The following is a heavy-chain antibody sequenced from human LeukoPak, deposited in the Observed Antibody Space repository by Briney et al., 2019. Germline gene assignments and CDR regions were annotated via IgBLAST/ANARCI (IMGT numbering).Heavy chain of an antibody. D-gene: IGHD6-6*01. Sequence: GGSLRLSCAASGFTFSSYGMHWVRQAPGKGLEWVAVISYDGSNKYYGDSVKGRFTISRDNSKNTLYLQMNSLRAEDTAVYYCAKGGSSIAARLNYWGQGTLVTVSS. V-gene: IGHV3-30*18. J-gene: IGHJ4*02. CDR3: AKGGSSIAARLNY. CDR1: GFTFSSYG. CDR2: ISYDGSNK.